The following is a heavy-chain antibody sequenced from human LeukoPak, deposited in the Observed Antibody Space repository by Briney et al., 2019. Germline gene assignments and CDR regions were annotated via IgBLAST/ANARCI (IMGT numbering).Heavy chain of an antibody. J-gene: IGHJ4*02. Sequence: GWSLRLAWAASGFTFSSYWMHWVRQAPGKGLMWVSRINSDGSSTKYADSVKGRFTISRDNAKNTLYVQMNNLRAEDTAVYYCARVDPKAPGDFSWGRGTLVAVSS. D-gene: IGHD3-3*01. CDR2: INSDGSST. V-gene: IGHV3-74*03. CDR1: GFTFSSYW. CDR3: ARVDPKAPGDFS.